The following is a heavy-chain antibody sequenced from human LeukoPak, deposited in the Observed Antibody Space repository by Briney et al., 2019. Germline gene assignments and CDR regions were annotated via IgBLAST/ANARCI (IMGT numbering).Heavy chain of an antibody. CDR2: IYSGGST. CDR1: GFTVSSNY. CDR3: AREAPGSYYDY. Sequence: PGGSLRLSCAASGFTVSSNYMSWVRQAPGKGLEWVSVIYSGGSTYYADSVKGRFTISRDNSKNTLYLQMNSLRAEDTAVYYCAREAPGSYYDYWGQGTLVTVSS. D-gene: IGHD2-15*01. J-gene: IGHJ4*02. V-gene: IGHV3-66*01.